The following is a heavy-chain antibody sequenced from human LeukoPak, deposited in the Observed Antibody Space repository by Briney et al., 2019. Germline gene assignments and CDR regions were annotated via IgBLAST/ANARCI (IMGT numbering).Heavy chain of an antibody. J-gene: IGHJ5*02. Sequence: ASVKVSCKASGYTFTAYYMHWVRQAPGQGLEWMGWTNPNSGGTNYAQKFQGRVTMTRDTSISTAYMELSRLTSDDTAVYYCARDRYCSGGSCYRWFDPWGQGTLVTVSS. V-gene: IGHV1-2*02. D-gene: IGHD2-15*01. CDR1: GYTFTAYY. CDR3: ARDRYCSGGSCYRWFDP. CDR2: TNPNSGGT.